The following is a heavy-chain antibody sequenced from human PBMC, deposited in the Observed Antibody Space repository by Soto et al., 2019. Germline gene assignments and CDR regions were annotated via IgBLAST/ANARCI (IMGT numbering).Heavy chain of an antibody. CDR1: GGSISSAGYY. Sequence: QVQLQESGPGLVKPSQTLSLTCTVSGGSISSAGYYWNWIRQHPGKGLEWIGYIYYSGNTYYNPSLKSRVIISVDTSKNHFSLKLSSVTAADTAVYYCATTVTSYYYGMDVWGQGTTVTVSS. CDR3: ATTVTSYYYGMDV. D-gene: IGHD4-17*01. J-gene: IGHJ6*02. CDR2: IYYSGNT. V-gene: IGHV4-31*03.